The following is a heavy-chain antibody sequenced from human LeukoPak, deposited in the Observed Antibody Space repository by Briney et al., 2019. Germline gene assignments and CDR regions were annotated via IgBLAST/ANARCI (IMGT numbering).Heavy chain of an antibody. J-gene: IGHJ4*02. Sequence: SETLSLTCTVSGGSISSYYWCWIRQTPGKGLEWIGYVYYTGKTDYNPSLRSRVTMSVDTSKIQFSLKLRSVTAADTAVYYCARLTLDSSGYYYVGYWGQGTLVTVSS. CDR1: GGSISSYY. V-gene: IGHV4-59*08. CDR3: ARLTLDSSGYYYVGY. CDR2: VYYTGKT. D-gene: IGHD3-22*01.